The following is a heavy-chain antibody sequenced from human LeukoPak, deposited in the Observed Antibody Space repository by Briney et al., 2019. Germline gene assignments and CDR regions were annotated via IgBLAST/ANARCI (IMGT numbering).Heavy chain of an antibody. CDR1: GFTVSNKY. Sequence: GGSLRLSCAASGFTVSNKYMSWVRQAPGKGLQFVSVIYDGGNTHYADSVKGRFTISRDNSKNTLYLQMNSLRAEDTAVYYCARGGASELYYFDYWGQGTLVTVSS. D-gene: IGHD2-15*01. V-gene: IGHV3-53*01. CDR2: IYDGGNT. J-gene: IGHJ4*02. CDR3: ARGGASELYYFDY.